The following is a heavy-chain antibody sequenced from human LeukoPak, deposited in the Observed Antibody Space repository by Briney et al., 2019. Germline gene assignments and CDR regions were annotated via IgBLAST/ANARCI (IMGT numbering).Heavy chain of an antibody. V-gene: IGHV4-34*01. CDR2: INHSGST. D-gene: IGHD5-18*01. J-gene: IGHJ4*02. Sequence: SETLSLTCGAYGGSFSGYYWSWIRQPPGKGLEWIGEINHSGSTNYNPSLKSRVIISVDTSKNQFSLKLTSVTAADTAVYYCARLRIRRGQLWSLPYFDYWGQGTLVTVSS. CDR3: ARLRIRRGQLWSLPYFDY. CDR1: GGSFSGYY.